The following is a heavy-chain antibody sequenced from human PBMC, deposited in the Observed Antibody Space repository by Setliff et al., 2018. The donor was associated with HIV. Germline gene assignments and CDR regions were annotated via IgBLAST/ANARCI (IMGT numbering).Heavy chain of an antibody. CDR3: AKERNPYYYDSSGYSWFDP. D-gene: IGHD3-22*01. CDR1: GFIVSSNY. V-gene: IGHV3-53*01. CDR2: IYSGGST. J-gene: IGHJ5*02. Sequence: GGSLRLSCAASGFIVSSNYMSWVRQAPGKGLEWVSIIYSGGSTYYADSVKGRFTISRDNSKNTLYLQMNSLRAEDTAVYYCAKERNPYYYDSSGYSWFDPWGQGTLVTVSS.